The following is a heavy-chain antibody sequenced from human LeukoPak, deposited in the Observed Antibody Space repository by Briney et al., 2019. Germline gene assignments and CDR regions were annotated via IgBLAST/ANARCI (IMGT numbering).Heavy chain of an antibody. CDR2: IYHSGIT. CDR1: GYSISSGYY. CDR3: ARESGTYYVYDY. V-gene: IGHV4-38-2*02. J-gene: IGHJ4*02. D-gene: IGHD1-26*01. Sequence: KPSETLSLTCTVSGYSISSGYYWGWIRQPPGKGLKWIGSIYHSGITYYKSSLKSRVTMSVDTSKNQFSLKLSSVTAADTAVYYCARESGTYYVYDYWGQGTPVTVSS.